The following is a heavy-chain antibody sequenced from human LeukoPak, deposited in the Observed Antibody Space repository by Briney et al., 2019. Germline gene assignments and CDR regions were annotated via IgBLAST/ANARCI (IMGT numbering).Heavy chain of an antibody. D-gene: IGHD5-18*01. Sequence: PGGSLRLSCAASGFTFSSYSMNWVRQAPGKGLEWVSSISSSGSTIYYADSVKGRFTISRDNAKNSLYLQMNSLRAEDTAVYYCARVGRGYSYLRESPDYWGQGTLVTVSS. CDR3: ARVGRGYSYLRESPDY. CDR1: GFTFSSYS. V-gene: IGHV3-48*04. CDR2: ISSSGSTI. J-gene: IGHJ4*02.